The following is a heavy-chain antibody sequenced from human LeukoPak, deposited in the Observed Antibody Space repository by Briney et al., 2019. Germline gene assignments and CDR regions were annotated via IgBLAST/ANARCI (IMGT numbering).Heavy chain of an antibody. J-gene: IGHJ4*02. V-gene: IGHV4-59*01. CDR2: NYYSGIT. CDR3: ARAVYSSSALDY. CDR1: GTSINSYY. D-gene: IGHD6-13*01. Sequence: SETLSLTCSFSGTSINSYYWSWIRQPPGKGLEWIGYNYYSGITNYNPSLKSRVTISVDTSKNQFSLKLSSVTAADTAVYYCARAVYSSSALDYWGQGTLVTVSS.